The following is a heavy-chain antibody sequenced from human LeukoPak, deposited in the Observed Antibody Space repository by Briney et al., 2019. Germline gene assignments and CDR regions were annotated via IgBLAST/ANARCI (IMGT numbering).Heavy chain of an antibody. V-gene: IGHV3-30*02. CDR3: ATERSCLAKYCSGGSCYSGNCRWFDP. J-gene: IGHJ5*02. CDR1: GFTFSDYA. CDR2: IRYDGSNK. D-gene: IGHD2-15*01. Sequence: GGSLRLSCATSGFTFSDYAMHWVRQAPGKGLEWVAFIRYDGSNKYYADSVKGRFTISRGNSKNTLYLQMGSLRPEDMAVYYCATERSCLAKYCSGGSCYSGNCRWFDPWGQGTLVTVSS.